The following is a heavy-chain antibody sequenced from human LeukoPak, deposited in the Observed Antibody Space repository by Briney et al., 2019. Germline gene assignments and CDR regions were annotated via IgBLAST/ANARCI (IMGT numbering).Heavy chain of an antibody. Sequence: PGGSLRLSCAASGFTSSSYAMTWVRQAPAKGLEWVSAISGSGGSTYYADSVKGRFTISRDNSKNTLYLQMNSLRAEDTAVYFCAKRMTSVTYYYYGLDVWGQGTTVTVSS. CDR3: AKRMTSVTYYYYGLDV. D-gene: IGHD4-17*01. J-gene: IGHJ6*02. V-gene: IGHV3-23*01. CDR2: ISGSGGST. CDR1: GFTSSSYA.